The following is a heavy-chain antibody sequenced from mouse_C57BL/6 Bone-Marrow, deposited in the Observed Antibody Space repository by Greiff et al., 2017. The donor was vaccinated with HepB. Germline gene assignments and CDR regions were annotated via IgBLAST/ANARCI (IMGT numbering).Heavy chain of an antibody. J-gene: IGHJ4*01. Sequence: VQLQQPGAELVKPGASVKVSCKASGYTFTSYWMHWVKQRPGQGLEWIGRIHPSDSDTNYNQKFKGKATLTVDNSSSTAYMQLSSLPSEDSAVYYCAIGRGNYVNAMDYWGQGTSVTVSS. CDR1: GYTFTSYW. CDR2: IHPSDSDT. V-gene: IGHV1-74*01. D-gene: IGHD2-1*01. CDR3: AIGRGNYVNAMDY.